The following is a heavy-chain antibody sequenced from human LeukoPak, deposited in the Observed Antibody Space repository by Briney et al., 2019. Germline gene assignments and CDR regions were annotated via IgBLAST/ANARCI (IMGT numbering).Heavy chain of an antibody. CDR1: GFSLSSYW. CDR2: INSDGSTT. J-gene: IGHJ4*02. V-gene: IGHV3-74*01. D-gene: IGHD3-22*01. Sequence: GGSLRLSCAASGFSLSSYWMHWVRHAPGKGLVWVSRINSDGSTTNYADSVKGRFTISRDNAKNTLYLQMNSLRAEDTALYYCAIMHPYYDGNGYWVQWGQGTLVTVSS. CDR3: AIMHPYYDGNGYWVQ.